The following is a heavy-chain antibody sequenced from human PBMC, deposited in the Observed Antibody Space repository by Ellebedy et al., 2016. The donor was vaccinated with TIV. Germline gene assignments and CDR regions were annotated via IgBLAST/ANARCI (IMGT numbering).Heavy chain of an antibody. Sequence: GGSLRLSCKGSGYSFTSYWIGWVRQMPGKGLEWMGILYPGDSDTRYSPSFQGQVTISADKSISTAYLQWSSLKDSDTAMYYRARPGRGRASRDAFDIWGQGTMVTVSS. CDR2: LYPGDSDT. J-gene: IGHJ3*02. CDR3: ARPGRGRASRDAFDI. D-gene: IGHD2/OR15-2a*01. CDR1: GYSFTSYW. V-gene: IGHV5-51*01.